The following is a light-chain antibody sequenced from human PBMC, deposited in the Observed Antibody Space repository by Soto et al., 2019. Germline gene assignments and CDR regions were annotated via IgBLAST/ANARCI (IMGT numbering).Light chain of an antibody. CDR3: QHRSDWPLT. CDR1: QSVSIY. CDR2: DAS. V-gene: IGKV3-11*01. J-gene: IGKJ4*01. Sequence: EIVLTQSPATLSLSPGERATLSCRASQSVSIYLAWYQQKPGQAPRLLIYDASNRATGTPARFSGSGSGTDFTLTISSLEPEDFALYYCQHRSDWPLTFGGGTKVEIK.